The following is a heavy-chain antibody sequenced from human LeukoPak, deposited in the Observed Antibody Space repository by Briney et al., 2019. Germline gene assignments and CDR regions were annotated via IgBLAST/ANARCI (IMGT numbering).Heavy chain of an antibody. D-gene: IGHD1-20*01. Sequence: GGSLRLSCAASGFTFRVYVMSWVSQAPGKGLEWVSYIDPSGTALFYADSVKGRFTISRDNGKNSLYLQLRSLRADDTAVYYCARAAYNWNWGQGTLVTVPS. CDR1: GFTFRVYV. CDR2: IDPSGTAL. J-gene: IGHJ4*02. CDR3: ARAAYNWN. V-gene: IGHV3-11*01.